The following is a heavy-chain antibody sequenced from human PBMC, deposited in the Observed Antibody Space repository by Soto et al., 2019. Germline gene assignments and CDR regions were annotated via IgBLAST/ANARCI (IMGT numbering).Heavy chain of an antibody. Sequence: ASGKVSGNVSGDTLPEFSMHWVRQAPGKGLEWRGVFDPEDGETISAQKFLSRVTMTEDTSTDTAYMELSSLTSEDTAVYYCAKDRFRNASSGWFAAWGEGTLLTV. CDR3: AKDRFRNASSGWFAA. V-gene: IGHV1-24*01. CDR2: FDPEDGET. D-gene: IGHD1-1*01. CDR1: GDTLPEFS. J-gene: IGHJ5*02.